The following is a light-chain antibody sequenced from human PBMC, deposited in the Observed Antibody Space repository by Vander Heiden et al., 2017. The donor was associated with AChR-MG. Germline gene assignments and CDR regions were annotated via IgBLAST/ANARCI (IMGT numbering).Light chain of an antibody. V-gene: IGLV2-14*01. Sequence: QSALTQPASVSGSPGQSITISCIGTDTDIGIFAYVSWYQQHPGKAPKLMISEVSNRPSGVSHRFSGSKSDNTASLTISGLRPEDEADYYCSSHSSSNTAILFGGGTRLTVL. J-gene: IGLJ2*01. CDR3: SSHSSSNTAIL. CDR1: DTDIGIFAY. CDR2: EVS.